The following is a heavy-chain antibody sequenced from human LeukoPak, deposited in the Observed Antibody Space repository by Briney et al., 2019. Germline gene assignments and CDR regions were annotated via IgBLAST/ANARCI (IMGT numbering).Heavy chain of an antibody. CDR1: GGSFSGYY. V-gene: IGHV4-34*01. CDR2: INHSGST. Sequence: PSETLSLTCAVYGGSFSGYYWSWIRQPPGKGLEWIGEINHSGSTNYNPSLKSRVTISVDTSKNQFSLKLSSVTAADTAVYYCARGQRRGSDYWGQGTLVTVSS. CDR3: ARGQRRGSDY. J-gene: IGHJ4*02. D-gene: IGHD6-25*01.